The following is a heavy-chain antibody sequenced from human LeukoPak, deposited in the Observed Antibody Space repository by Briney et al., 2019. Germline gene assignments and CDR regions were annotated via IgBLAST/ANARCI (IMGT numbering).Heavy chain of an antibody. Sequence: GGSLRLPCAASGFTFDDYAMHWVRQAPGKGLEWVSGISWNGGAMGYADSVKGRFTISRDNAKNSLYLQMNSLGAADTALYYCVRIRGYSYGFFDYWGQGTLVTVSS. CDR2: ISWNGGAM. D-gene: IGHD5-18*01. J-gene: IGHJ4*02. CDR3: VRIRGYSYGFFDY. V-gene: IGHV3-9*01. CDR1: GFTFDDYA.